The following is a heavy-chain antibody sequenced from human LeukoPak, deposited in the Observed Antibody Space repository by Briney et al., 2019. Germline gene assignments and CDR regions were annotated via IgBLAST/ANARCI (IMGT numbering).Heavy chain of an antibody. CDR1: GFTFSSYS. CDR2: ISSSSSTI. J-gene: IGHJ5*02. D-gene: IGHD3-3*01. V-gene: IGHV3-48*01. CDR3: AGRLEWLLSLPFDP. Sequence: GGSLRLSCAASGFTFSSYSMNWVRQAPGKGLEWVSYISSSSSTIYYADSVKGRFTISRDNAKNSLYLQMNSLRAEDTAVYYCAGRLEWLLSLPFDPWGQGTLVTVSS.